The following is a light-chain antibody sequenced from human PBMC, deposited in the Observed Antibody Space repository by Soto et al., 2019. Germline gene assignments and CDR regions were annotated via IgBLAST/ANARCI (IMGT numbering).Light chain of an antibody. Sequence: IQLTQSPSSLSASVGDRVAITCRASQGIRSYLAWYQQKPGEAPKLLIYAASSLQSRVPSRFSGSGSGTDFTPTISSLQPEDFATFYCQQSYSTPITFGQGTRLEIK. CDR3: QQSYSTPIT. V-gene: IGKV1-39*01. J-gene: IGKJ5*01. CDR1: QGIRSY. CDR2: AAS.